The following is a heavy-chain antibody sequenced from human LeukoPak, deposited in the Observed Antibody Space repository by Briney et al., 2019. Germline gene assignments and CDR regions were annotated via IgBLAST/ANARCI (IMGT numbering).Heavy chain of an antibody. CDR2: IYYSGST. Sequence: SETLSLTCTVSGGSISSYYWSWIRQPPGKGLEWIGYIYYSGSTIYNPSLKSRVTISVDTSRNQFSLKLNSVTAADTAVYYCARTPGGMDVWGQGTTVTVSS. CDR3: ARTPGGMDV. CDR1: GGSISSYY. V-gene: IGHV4-59*01. J-gene: IGHJ6*02.